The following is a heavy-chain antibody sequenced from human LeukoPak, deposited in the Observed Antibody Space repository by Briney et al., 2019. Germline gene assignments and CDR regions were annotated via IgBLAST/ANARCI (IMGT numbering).Heavy chain of an antibody. CDR2: IYSGGST. Sequence: QPGGSLRLSCAASGFTVSSNYMSWVRQAPGKWLEWVSVIYSGGSTFYADSVKGRFTVSRDNSKNTLYLQMNRLRAEDTAVYYCARVRGGNYFVDWGQGTLVTVSS. J-gene: IGHJ4*02. V-gene: IGHV3-53*01. CDR1: GFTVSSNY. CDR3: ARVRGGNYFVD. D-gene: IGHD1-26*01.